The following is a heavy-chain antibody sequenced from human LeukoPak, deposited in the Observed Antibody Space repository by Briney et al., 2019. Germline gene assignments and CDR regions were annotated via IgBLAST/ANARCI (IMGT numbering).Heavy chain of an antibody. J-gene: IGHJ3*02. D-gene: IGHD3-3*01. V-gene: IGHV4-61*05. CDR3: ARLTYYDFWSGDHDAFDI. CDR2: IYYSGST. CDR1: GGSISSSSYY. Sequence: PSETLSLTCTVSGGSISSSSYYWGWIRQPPGKGLEWIGYIYYSGSTNYNPSLKSRVTISVDTSKNQFSLKLSSVTAADTAVYYCARLTYYDFWSGDHDAFDIWGQGTMVTVSS.